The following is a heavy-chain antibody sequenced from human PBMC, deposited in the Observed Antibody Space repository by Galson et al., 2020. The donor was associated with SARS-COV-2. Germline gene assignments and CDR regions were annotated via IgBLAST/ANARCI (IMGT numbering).Heavy chain of an antibody. V-gene: IGHV4-38-2*02. CDR1: GYSVSTTNY. CDR3: ARQGVNMIVLVAVPGWYFDL. CDR2: VYPSATT. D-gene: IGHD3-22*01. Sequence: SETLSLTCTVSGYSVSTTNYWGWVRHPPGRGLEWIGSVYPSATTYYNPSLKSRVTISVDTSKNQFSLRLGSVTAADTALYYCARQGVNMIVLVAVPGWYFDLWGRGTLVTVSS. J-gene: IGHJ2*01.